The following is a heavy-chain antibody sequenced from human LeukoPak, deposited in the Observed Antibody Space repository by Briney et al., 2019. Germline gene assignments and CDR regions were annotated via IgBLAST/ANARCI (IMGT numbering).Heavy chain of an antibody. CDR3: ARTVYDSGEYFDP. CDR2: IYYSGSA. J-gene: IGHJ5*02. CDR1: GGSIRRYS. D-gene: IGHD3-22*01. Sequence: SETLSLTCTVSGGSIRRYSWSWIRQPPGKGLEWIGYIYYSGSANYNPSLKSRVTISVDTSKNQFSLNLSSVTAADTAVYYCARTVYDSGEYFDPWGQGTLVTVSS. V-gene: IGHV4-59*01.